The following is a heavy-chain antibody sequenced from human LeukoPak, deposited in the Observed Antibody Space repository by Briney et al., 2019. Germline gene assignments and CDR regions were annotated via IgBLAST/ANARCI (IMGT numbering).Heavy chain of an antibody. CDR3: ARGHHNGDY. D-gene: IGHD2-8*01. V-gene: IGHV3-30*03. Sequence: PGGSLRLSCAASGFTFSAYGMHWVRQAPGKGLEWVAVISYDGSDKYYADSVKGRFTISRDDAKNSVYLQMNSLRAEDTAIYYCARGHHNGDYWGQGTLVVVSS. J-gene: IGHJ4*02. CDR2: ISYDGSDK. CDR1: GFTFSAYG.